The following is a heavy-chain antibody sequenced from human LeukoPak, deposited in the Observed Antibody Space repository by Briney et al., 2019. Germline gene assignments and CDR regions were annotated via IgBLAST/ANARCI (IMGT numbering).Heavy chain of an antibody. V-gene: IGHV4-4*07. J-gene: IGHJ3*02. CDR2: IYTSGST. CDR1: GGSISSYY. D-gene: IGHD1-26*01. Sequence: SETLSLTCTVSGGSISSYYWSWIRQPAGKGLEWIGRIYTSGSTNYNPSLKSRVTMSVDTSKNQFSLKLSSVTAADTAVYYCARDPYSESYFGIRAFDIWGQGTMVTVSS. CDR3: ARDPYSESYFGIRAFDI.